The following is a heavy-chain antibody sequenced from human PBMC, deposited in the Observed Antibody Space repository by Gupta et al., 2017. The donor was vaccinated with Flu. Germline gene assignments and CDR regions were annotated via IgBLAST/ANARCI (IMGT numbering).Heavy chain of an antibody. V-gene: IGHV3-33*01. Sequence: QVQLVESGGGVVQPGRSLRLSCAASGFTFSSYGMHWVRQAPGKRLEWVAVIWYDGSNKYYADSVKGRFTISRDNSKNTLYLQMNSLRAEDTAVYYCARDRRRDNYYYYYGMDVWGQGTTVTVSS. CDR2: IWYDGSNK. CDR1: GFTFSSYG. J-gene: IGHJ6*02. CDR3: ARDRRRDNYYYYYGMDV. D-gene: IGHD5-24*01.